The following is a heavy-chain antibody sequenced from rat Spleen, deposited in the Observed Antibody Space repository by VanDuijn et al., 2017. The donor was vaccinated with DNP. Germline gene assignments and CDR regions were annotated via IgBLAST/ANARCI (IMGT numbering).Heavy chain of an antibody. CDR3: ARGWRSYFDY. Sequence: EVLLVESGGDLVQPGRSLILSCAASGFTFSDYYMAWVRQAPTKGLEWVACMSPTTRSSYYRDSVKGRFTVSRDDAKSTLYLQMNSLRSEDTATYYCARGWRSYFDYWGQGVMVTVSS. CDR1: GFTFSDYY. D-gene: IGHD1-11*01. J-gene: IGHJ2*01. CDR2: MSPTTRSS. V-gene: IGHV5-25*01.